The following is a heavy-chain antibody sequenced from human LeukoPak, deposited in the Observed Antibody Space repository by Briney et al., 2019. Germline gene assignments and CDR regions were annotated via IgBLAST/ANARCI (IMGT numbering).Heavy chain of an antibody. D-gene: IGHD2-2*03. CDR2: IKQDGSEK. Sequence: GGSLRLSCAASGFTFSSYWMSWVRQAPGKGLEWVANIKQDGSEKYYVDSVKGRFTISRDNAKNSLYLQMNSLRAEDTAVYCCARDFPGYCSSTSCPLGPWGQGTLVTVSS. J-gene: IGHJ5*02. CDR1: GFTFSSYW. V-gene: IGHV3-7*01. CDR3: ARDFPGYCSSTSCPLGP.